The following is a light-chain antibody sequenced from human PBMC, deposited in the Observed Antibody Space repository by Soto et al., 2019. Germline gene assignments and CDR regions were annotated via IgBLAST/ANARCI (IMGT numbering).Light chain of an antibody. CDR2: EVI. CDR3: SPYGGSNNLV. J-gene: IGLJ3*02. CDR1: SSDIGGYDY. Sequence: QSVLTQPPSASGSPGQSVTISCTGTSSDIGGYDYVSWYQQHPGKVPKLIIYEVIKRPSGVPDRFSGFKSGNTASLTVSGLQAEDEADYYCSPYGGSNNLVFGGGTKLTVL. V-gene: IGLV2-8*01.